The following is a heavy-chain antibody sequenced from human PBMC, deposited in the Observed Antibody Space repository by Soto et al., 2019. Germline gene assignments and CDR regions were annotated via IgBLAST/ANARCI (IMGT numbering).Heavy chain of an antibody. CDR3: ARRSSSWYFDY. D-gene: IGHD6-13*01. J-gene: IGHJ4*02. CDR2: ISGSDGST. Sequence: EVQLLESGGGLVQPGGSLRLSCADSGFTFSSYAMNWVRQAPGKGLERVSVISGSDGSTYYADSVKGRFTISRGNSKNALSLQMNGLRAEDTAVYYCARRSSSWYFDYWGQGTLVTVSS. V-gene: IGHV3-23*01. CDR1: GFTFSSYA.